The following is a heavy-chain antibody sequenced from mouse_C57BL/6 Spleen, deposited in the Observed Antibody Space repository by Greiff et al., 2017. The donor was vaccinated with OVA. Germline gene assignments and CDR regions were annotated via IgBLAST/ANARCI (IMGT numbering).Heavy chain of an antibody. CDR2: IDPETGGT. CDR3: TPYPRGY. D-gene: IGHD2-10*01. CDR1: GYTFTDYE. J-gene: IGHJ2*01. Sequence: QVQLKQSGAELVRPGASVTLSCKASGYTFTDYEMHWVKQTPVHGLEWIGAIDPETGGTAYNQKFKGKAILTADKSSSTAYMELRSLTSEDAAVYYCTPYPRGYWGQGTTLTVSS. V-gene: IGHV1-15*01.